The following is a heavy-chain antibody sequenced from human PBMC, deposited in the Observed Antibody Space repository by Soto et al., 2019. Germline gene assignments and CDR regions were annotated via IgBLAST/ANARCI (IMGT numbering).Heavy chain of an antibody. Sequence: GGSLRLSCAASGFTFSLSGMHWVRQAPGKGLEWVAAIWDDGRRKDYADSVKDRLFISRDNSKNTLYLQLDSLRPEDTAVYYCATWQGSLNFHYWGQGTLVTFS. CDR3: ATWQGSLNFHY. J-gene: IGHJ4*02. CDR1: GFTFSLSG. CDR2: IWDDGRRK. V-gene: IGHV3-33*01.